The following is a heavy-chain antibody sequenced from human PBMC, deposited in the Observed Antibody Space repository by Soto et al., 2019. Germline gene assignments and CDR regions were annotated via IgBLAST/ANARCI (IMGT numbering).Heavy chain of an antibody. D-gene: IGHD6-13*01. CDR1: GFTFSSYA. CDR2: ISGSGGST. CDR3: AKGSPRGIAAAGPFDL. J-gene: IGHJ2*01. Sequence: EVQLLESGGGLVQPGGSLRLFCAASGFTFSSYAMSWVRQAPGKGLEWVSAISGSGGSTYYADSVKGRFTISRDNSKNTLYLQMNSLRAEDTAVYYCAKGSPRGIAAAGPFDLWGRGTLVTVSS. V-gene: IGHV3-23*01.